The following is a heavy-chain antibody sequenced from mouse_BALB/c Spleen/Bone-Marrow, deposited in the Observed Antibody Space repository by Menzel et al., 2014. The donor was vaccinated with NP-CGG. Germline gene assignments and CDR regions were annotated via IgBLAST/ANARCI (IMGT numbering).Heavy chain of an antibody. J-gene: IGHJ4*01. Sequence: QVQLQQSGAELVRPGASVTLSCEASGYTFTSYWMNWVKQRPEQGLEWIGRIDPYGSETHYNQNFRDKAILTVDKSSRTAFMQLSSLTSEDSAVYYCARSPYTYPSMDYWGQGTSVTVSS. CDR1: GYTFTSYW. CDR2: IDPYGSET. CDR3: ARSPYTYPSMDY. V-gene: IGHV1-52*01.